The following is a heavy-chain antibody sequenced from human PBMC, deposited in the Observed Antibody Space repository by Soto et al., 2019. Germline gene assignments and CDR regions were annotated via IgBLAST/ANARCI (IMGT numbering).Heavy chain of an antibody. V-gene: IGHV1-18*01. D-gene: IGHD6-6*01. CDR1: GYAFTTYG. CDR3: ARGRDGDY. J-gene: IGHJ4*02. Sequence: QVHLVQSGAEVKKPGASVKVSCKGSGYAFTTYGITWVRQAPGQGLEWMGWISAHNGNTNYAQKLQGRVTVTRDTSTSTAYMELRRLRSGDTAVYYCARGRDGDYWGQGALVTVSS. CDR2: ISAHNGNT.